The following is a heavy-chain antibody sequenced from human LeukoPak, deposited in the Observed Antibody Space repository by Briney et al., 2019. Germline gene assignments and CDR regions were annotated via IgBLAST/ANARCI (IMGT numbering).Heavy chain of an antibody. J-gene: IGHJ3*02. CDR2: ISSSGSTT. CDR3: ARGRRPDAFDI. CDR1: GFTFSSYD. V-gene: IGHV3-48*03. Sequence: GGSLRLSCAASGFTFSSYDVHWVRQAPGKGLEWVSYISSSGSTTHCADSVKGRFTISRDNAKNSLYLQMNSLRAEDTAVYYCARGRRPDAFDIWGQGTRVTVSS.